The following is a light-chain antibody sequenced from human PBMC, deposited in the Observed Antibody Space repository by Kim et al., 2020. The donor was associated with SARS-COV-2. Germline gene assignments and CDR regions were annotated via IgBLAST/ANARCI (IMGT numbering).Light chain of an antibody. J-gene: IGLJ1*01. CDR1: SSNIGNNY. CDR2: DNN. CDR3: GTWDSSLSYV. Sequence: PGHKDTISCSGSSSNIGNNYVSWYQQLPGTAPNLLIYDNNKRPSGIPDRFSGSKSGTSATLGINGLQTGDEADYYCGTWDSSLSYVFGTGTKVTVL. V-gene: IGLV1-51*01.